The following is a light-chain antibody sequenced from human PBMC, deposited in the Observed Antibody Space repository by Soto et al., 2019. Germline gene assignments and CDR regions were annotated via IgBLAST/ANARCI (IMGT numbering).Light chain of an antibody. V-gene: IGLV2-14*01. Sequence: QSVLTQPASVSGSPGQSITISCTGTTSDVRGYNYVSWYQQHPGKAPKFMIYEVSNRPSGVSNRFSGSKSGNTASLTISGLQAEDEADYYCSSYASSSTVIFGGGTKLTVL. CDR2: EVS. CDR1: TSDVRGYNY. CDR3: SSYASSSTVI. J-gene: IGLJ2*01.